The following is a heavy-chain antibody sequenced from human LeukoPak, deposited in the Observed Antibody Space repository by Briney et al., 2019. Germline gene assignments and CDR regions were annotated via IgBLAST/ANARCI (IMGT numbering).Heavy chain of an antibody. CDR3: ARSRTVLSWLGP. V-gene: IGHV4-59*01. CDR2: IHYSGST. D-gene: IGHD4-17*01. J-gene: IGHJ5*02. Sequence: SETLSLTCTVSGSSISSYYWNWIRQPPGKGLEWIGYIHYSGSTNCNPSLKSRLTISIDMSKNQFSLRLTSVTAADTAVYYCARSRTVLSWLGPWGQGTLVTVSS. CDR1: GSSISSYY.